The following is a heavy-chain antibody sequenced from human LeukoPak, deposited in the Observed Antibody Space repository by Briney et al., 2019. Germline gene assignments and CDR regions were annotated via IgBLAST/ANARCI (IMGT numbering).Heavy chain of an antibody. Sequence: SETLSLTCTVSGGSISSYYWSWIRQPAGKGLEWIGRIYTSGSTNYNPSLKSRVTMSVDTSKNQFSLRLSSVTAADTAVYYCARPRGIVGASLHAFDIWGQGTMVTVSS. J-gene: IGHJ3*02. CDR2: IYTSGST. CDR3: ARPRGIVGASLHAFDI. D-gene: IGHD1-26*01. V-gene: IGHV4-4*07. CDR1: GGSISSYY.